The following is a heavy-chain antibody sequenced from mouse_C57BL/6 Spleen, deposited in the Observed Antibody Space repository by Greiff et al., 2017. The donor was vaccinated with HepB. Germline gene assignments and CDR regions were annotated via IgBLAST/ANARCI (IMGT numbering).Heavy chain of an antibody. J-gene: IGHJ2*01. CDR2: IYPGNSDT. D-gene: IGHD1-1*01. CDR1: GYTFTSYW. V-gene: IGHV1-5*01. CDR3: TRKPYYYGSSSYLDY. Sequence: EVQLQQSGPVLARPGASVKMSCKTSGYTFTSYWMHWVKQRPGQGLEWIGAIYPGNSDTSYKQKFKGKAKLAAVTSASTAYMELSSLTNEDSAVYYCTRKPYYYGSSSYLDYWGHGTTLTVSS.